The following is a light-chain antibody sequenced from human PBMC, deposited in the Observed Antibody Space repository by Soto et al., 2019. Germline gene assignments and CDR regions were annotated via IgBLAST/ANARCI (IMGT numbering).Light chain of an antibody. CDR3: CSYAGSPRYV. CDR1: SSDVGGYNY. V-gene: IGLV2-11*01. Sequence: QSALTQPRSVSGSPGQSVTISCTGTSSDVGGYNYVSWYQQHPGKVPKVMIYDVSERPSGVPDRFSGSKSGNTASLTISGLQAEDEADYYCCSYAGSPRYVLGTGTKLTVL. CDR2: DVS. J-gene: IGLJ1*01.